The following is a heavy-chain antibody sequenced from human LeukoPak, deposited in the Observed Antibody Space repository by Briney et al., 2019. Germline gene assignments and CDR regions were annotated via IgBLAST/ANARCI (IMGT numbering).Heavy chain of an antibody. CDR2: IGISSGNT. V-gene: IGHV3-48*04. CDR1: GFPFSVYS. J-gene: IGHJ4*02. Sequence: GGSLRLSCTASGFPFSVYSMNCVRQAPGKGVEWISYIGISSGNTKYADSVKGRFTISADNAKNSLYLQMNSLRVEDTAVYYCARDHNYAFDNWGQGTLVSVSS. CDR3: ARDHNYAFDN. D-gene: IGHD1-1*01.